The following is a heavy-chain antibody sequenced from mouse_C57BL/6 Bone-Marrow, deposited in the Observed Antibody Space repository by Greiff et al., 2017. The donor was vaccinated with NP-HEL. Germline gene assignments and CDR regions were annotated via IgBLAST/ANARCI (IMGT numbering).Heavy chain of an antibody. Sequence: QQSCKASGYTFTSYWMHWVKQRPGRGLEWIGRIDPNSGGTKYNEKFKSKATLTVDKPSSTAYMQLSSLTSEDSAVYYCARSSYYGSSYGFAYWGQGTLVTVSA. J-gene: IGHJ3*01. V-gene: IGHV1-72*01. CDR3: ARSSYYGSSYGFAY. CDR2: IDPNSGGT. CDR1: GYTFTSYW. D-gene: IGHD1-1*01.